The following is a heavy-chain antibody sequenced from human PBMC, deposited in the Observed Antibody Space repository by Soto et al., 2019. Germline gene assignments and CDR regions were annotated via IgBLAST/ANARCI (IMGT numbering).Heavy chain of an antibody. Sequence: QLQLQESGPGLVKPSETLSLTCTVSGGSISSSSYYWGWIRQPPGKGLEWIGSIYYSGSTYYNPSLKSRVTISVDTSKNQFSLKLSSVTAADTAVYYCARVMVYAMSPDYWGQGTLVTVSS. D-gene: IGHD2-8*01. CDR3: ARVMVYAMSPDY. J-gene: IGHJ4*02. V-gene: IGHV4-39*01. CDR1: GGSISSSSYY. CDR2: IYYSGST.